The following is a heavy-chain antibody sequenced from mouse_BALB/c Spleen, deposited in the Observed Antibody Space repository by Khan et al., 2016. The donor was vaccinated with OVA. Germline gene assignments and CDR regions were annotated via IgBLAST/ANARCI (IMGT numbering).Heavy chain of an antibody. V-gene: IGHV1-84*02. CDR3: ARGGDFGNSLFDY. CDR2: IYPGSGNT. Sequence: QVQLKQSGPELVKPGASVKISCKASGYIFTDYYINWVKQKPGQGLEWIGWIYPGSGNTKYNEKFKGMATLTVDSSSSTAYMEFSSLTSEDTAVYFCARGGDFGNSLFDYWGQGTTLTVSS. CDR1: GYIFTDYY. D-gene: IGHD1-1*01. J-gene: IGHJ2*01.